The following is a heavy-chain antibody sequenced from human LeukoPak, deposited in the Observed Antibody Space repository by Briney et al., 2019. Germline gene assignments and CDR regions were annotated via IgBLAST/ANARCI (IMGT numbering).Heavy chain of an antibody. D-gene: IGHD1-26*01. V-gene: IGHV3-7*01. J-gene: IGHJ4*02. CDR3: ARESHATFDY. Sequence: GGSLRLSCADSGFTFSNYWMSWVRQAPGKGLEWVANMNQDGSEKYYVDSVKGRFTISRDNAKNSLYLQMNSPRAEDTAVYYSARESHATFDYWGQGTLVIVSS. CDR1: GFTFSNYW. CDR2: MNQDGSEK.